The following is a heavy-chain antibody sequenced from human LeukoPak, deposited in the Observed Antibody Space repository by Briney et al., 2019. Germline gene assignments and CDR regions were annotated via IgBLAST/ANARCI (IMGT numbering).Heavy chain of an antibody. Sequence: SETLSLTCTVSGGSISNYHWSWIRQPAGKGLEWISQIHTSGSTNYNPPLKSRVTMSIDTPENQLSLTIRSVAAADTAVYYCARRDISSGWSFDYWGQGILVTVSS. CDR2: IHTSGST. CDR1: GGSISNYH. CDR3: ARRDISSGWSFDY. V-gene: IGHV4-4*07. J-gene: IGHJ4*02. D-gene: IGHD6-19*01.